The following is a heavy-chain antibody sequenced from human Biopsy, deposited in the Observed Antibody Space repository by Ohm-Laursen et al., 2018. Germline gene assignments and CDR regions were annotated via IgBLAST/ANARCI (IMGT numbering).Heavy chain of an antibody. CDR3: ARERDP. Sequence: GASVKVSCKASGYTFTDYYAHWVRQAPGHGLEWMGWIDTTNGGARYAQKFQGRVTMTRDTSISTAYMELSRLTSDDTAVYYCARERDPWGQGTLVTVSS. CDR2: IDTTNGGA. J-gene: IGHJ5*02. CDR1: GYTFTDYY. V-gene: IGHV1-2*02.